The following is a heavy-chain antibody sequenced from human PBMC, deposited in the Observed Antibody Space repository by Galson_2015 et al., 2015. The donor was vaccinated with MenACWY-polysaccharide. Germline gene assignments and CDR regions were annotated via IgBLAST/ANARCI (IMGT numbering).Heavy chain of an antibody. D-gene: IGHD6-19*01. J-gene: IGHJ2*01. V-gene: IGHV4-59*01. CDR3: ARAIAVAGQRRDFDL. Sequence: LSLTCTVSGGSIGSYYWSWIRQPPGKGLEWVGYINYSGSTNHNPSLKSRVTMSVDTSKNQFSLNLTSVTDADTAVYYCARAIAVAGQRRDFDLWGRGTLVTVSS. CDR2: INYSGST. CDR1: GGSIGSYY.